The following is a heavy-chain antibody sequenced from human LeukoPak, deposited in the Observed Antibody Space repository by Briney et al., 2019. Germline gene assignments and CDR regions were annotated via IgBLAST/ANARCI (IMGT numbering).Heavy chain of an antibody. Sequence: SETLSLTCNVSGGSISSSSYCWGWIRQPPGKGLEWIGSIYYSGSTYHNPSLKSRVTLSVDKSKNQFSLKLSSVTAADTAVYYCARAGGGYDILTGYYRRYYFDYWGQGTLVTVSS. CDR2: IYYSGST. CDR3: ARAGGGYDILTGYYRRYYFDY. J-gene: IGHJ4*02. V-gene: IGHV4-39*07. CDR1: GGSISSSSYC. D-gene: IGHD3-9*01.